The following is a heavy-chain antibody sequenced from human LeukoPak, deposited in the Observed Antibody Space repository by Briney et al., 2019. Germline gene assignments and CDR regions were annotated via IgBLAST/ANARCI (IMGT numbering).Heavy chain of an antibody. D-gene: IGHD5-12*01. Sequence: SETLSLTCTVSGGSISGSSYYWGWIRQPPGKGLEWIGSIYYSGSTYYNPSLKSRVTISVDKSKNQFSLKLSSVTAADTAVYYCARGRRGYSGYDSLDYWGQGTLVTVSS. CDR1: GGSISGSSYY. J-gene: IGHJ4*02. V-gene: IGHV4-39*07. CDR2: IYYSGST. CDR3: ARGRRGYSGYDSLDY.